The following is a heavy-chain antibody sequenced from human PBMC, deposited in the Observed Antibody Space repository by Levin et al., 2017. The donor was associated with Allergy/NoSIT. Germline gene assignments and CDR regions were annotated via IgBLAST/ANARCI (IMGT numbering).Heavy chain of an antibody. D-gene: IGHD6-19*01. CDR2: INNDGSST. CDR3: ARGTHGDQWLPLDY. V-gene: IGHV3-74*01. Sequence: GGSLRLSCAASGFTFSSYWMHWVRQAPGKGLVWVSRINNDGSSTSYADSVKGRFTISRDNAKNTLYLQMNSLRAEDTAVYSCARGTHGDQWLPLDYWGQGTLVTVSS. J-gene: IGHJ4*02. CDR1: GFTFSSYW.